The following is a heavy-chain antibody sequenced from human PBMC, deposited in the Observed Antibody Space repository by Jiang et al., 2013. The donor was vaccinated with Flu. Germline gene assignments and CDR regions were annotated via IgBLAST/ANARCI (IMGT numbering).Heavy chain of an antibody. CDR3: VRMGGPTYSSNWFADY. D-gene: IGHD6-13*01. V-gene: IGHV4-39*01. CDR1: GGSIDNNIYY. Sequence: GPGLVKPSQTLSLTCVVSGGSIDNNIYYWGWVRQPPGKGLEWIGRIYASGGTYYNPSLNSRVTISVDTSNNQFSLKVTSVTAADTAVYYCVRMGGPTYSSNWFADYWGQGTLVAVSS. CDR2: IYASGGT. J-gene: IGHJ4*02.